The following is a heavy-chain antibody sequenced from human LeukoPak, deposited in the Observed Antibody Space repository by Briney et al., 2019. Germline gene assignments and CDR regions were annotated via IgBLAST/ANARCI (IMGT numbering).Heavy chain of an antibody. J-gene: IGHJ5*02. V-gene: IGHV3-48*03. CDR3: ARMGTLNWFDP. Sequence: GGSLRLSCSGSGFTFGIYEMNWVRQAPGKGLEWISYIGNTGYTKKYADSVRGRFTISRDNAKNSLFLQMNSLRAEDTAVYYCARMGTLNWFDPWGQGTLVTVSS. CDR1: GFTFGIYE. CDR2: IGNTGYTK. D-gene: IGHD7-27*01.